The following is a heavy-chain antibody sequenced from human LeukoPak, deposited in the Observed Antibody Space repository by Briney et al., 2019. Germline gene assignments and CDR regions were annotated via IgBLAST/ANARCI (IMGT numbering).Heavy chain of an antibody. D-gene: IGHD1-26*01. CDR3: ARDRAATGGGMDV. J-gene: IGHJ6*04. CDR1: GFTFSSYW. CDR2: IKQDGSGK. V-gene: IGHV3-7*03. Sequence: GGSLRLSCAASGFTFSSYWMSWVRQAPGKGLEWVANIKQDGSGKYYVDSVKGRFAISRDNAKNSLYLQMNSLRAEDTAVYYCARDRAATGGGMDVWGKGTTVTVSS.